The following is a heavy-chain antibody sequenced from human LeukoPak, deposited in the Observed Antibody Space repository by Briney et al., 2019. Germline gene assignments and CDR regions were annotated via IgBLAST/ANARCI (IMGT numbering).Heavy chain of an antibody. V-gene: IGHV1-18*01. CDR1: RGTFSTYG. J-gene: IGHJ4*02. CDR2: ISAYNGNT. D-gene: IGHD6-13*01. CDR3: ARPTSWYVFDY. Sequence: ASVRVSCKVSRGTFSTYGIGWLRQAPGQGLEWMGWISAYNGNTNYAQKLQGRVTMTTDTSTSTAYMELRSLRSDDTAVYYCARPTSWYVFDYWGQGTLVTVSS.